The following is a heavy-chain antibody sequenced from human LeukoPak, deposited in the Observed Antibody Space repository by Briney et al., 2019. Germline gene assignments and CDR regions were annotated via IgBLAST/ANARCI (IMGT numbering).Heavy chain of an antibody. CDR3: ARERVGEYSYGDIDY. CDR2: IIPIFGTA. Sequence: ASVKVSCKASGGTFSSYAISWVRQAPGQGLEWMGGIIPIFGTANYAQKFQGRVTITTDESTSTAYMELSSLRSEDTAVYYCARERVGEYSYGDIDYWGQGTLVTVSS. CDR1: GGTFSSYA. J-gene: IGHJ4*02. V-gene: IGHV1-69*05. D-gene: IGHD5-18*01.